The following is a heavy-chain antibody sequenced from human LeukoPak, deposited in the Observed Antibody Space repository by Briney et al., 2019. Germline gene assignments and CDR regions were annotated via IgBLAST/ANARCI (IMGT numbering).Heavy chain of an antibody. CDR1: GFTFNIYA. CDR3: AKGHSPSTSLAAPDY. V-gene: IGHV3-23*01. Sequence: GGSLRLSCAASGFTFNIYAMSWVRQAPGKGLEWVSTISTSGASTYYADSVKGRFTISRDNSKNTLYLQMNSLRAEDTAVYDCAKGHSPSTSLAAPDYWGQGTLVTVSS. D-gene: IGHD6-13*01. J-gene: IGHJ4*02. CDR2: ISTSGAST.